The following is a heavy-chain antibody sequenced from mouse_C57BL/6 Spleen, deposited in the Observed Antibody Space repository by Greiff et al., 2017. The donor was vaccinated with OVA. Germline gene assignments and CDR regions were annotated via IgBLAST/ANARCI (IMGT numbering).Heavy chain of an antibody. D-gene: IGHD2-1*01. CDR2: INSDGGST. J-gene: IGHJ3*01. CDR3: ARHEGNFAWFAY. V-gene: IGHV5-2*01. CDR1: EYEFPSHH. Sequence: DVHLVESGGGLVQPGESLKLSCESNEYEFPSHHMSWVRKTPEKRLELVAAINSDGGSTYYPDTMERRFIISRDNTKKTPYLQMSSLRSEDTALYYCARHEGNFAWFAYWGQGTLVTVSA.